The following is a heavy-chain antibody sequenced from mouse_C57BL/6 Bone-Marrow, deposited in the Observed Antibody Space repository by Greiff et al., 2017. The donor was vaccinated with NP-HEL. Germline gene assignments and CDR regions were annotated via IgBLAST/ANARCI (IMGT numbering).Heavy chain of an antibody. CDR2: ISNGGGST. CDR3: ARSYYSNYVFAD. J-gene: IGHJ3*01. Sequence: EVQLVESGGGLVQPGGSLKLSCAASGFTFSDYYMYWVRQSPEKRLEWVAYISNGGGSTYYPDTVKGRFTISRDNAKNTLYLQMSRLKSEDTAMYYCARSYYSNYVFADWGQGTLVTVSA. V-gene: IGHV5-12*01. CDR1: GFTFSDYY. D-gene: IGHD2-5*01.